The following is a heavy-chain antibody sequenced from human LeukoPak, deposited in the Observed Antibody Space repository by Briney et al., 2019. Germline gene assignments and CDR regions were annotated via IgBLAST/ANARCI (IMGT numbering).Heavy chain of an antibody. CDR1: WFTVSSNY. CDR3: ARDIAGAHYYYYYMDV. V-gene: IGHV3-53*01. Sequence: PGGSLRHSCGASWFTVSSNYMRWVRQPPGKGLEWVSVIYSGGSTYYAGSVKGRFNISRDNSKNTLYLQMNSLRAEDTAVYYCARDIAGAHYYYYYMDVWGKGTTVTVSS. D-gene: IGHD6-13*01. J-gene: IGHJ6*03. CDR2: IYSGGST.